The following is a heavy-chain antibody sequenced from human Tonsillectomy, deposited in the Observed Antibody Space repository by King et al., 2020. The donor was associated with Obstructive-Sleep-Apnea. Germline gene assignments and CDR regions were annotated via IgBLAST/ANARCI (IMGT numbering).Heavy chain of an antibody. Sequence: VQLQESGPRLVKPSETLSLICTVSGGSISSYYWSWIRQPPGKGLEWIGYSYYSGSTNYNPSLKSRVTISVDTSKNQFSLKLSSVTAADTAVYYCARGRDLYYDSSGIDYWGQGTLVTVSS. D-gene: IGHD3-22*01. V-gene: IGHV4-59*01. CDR3: ARGRDLYYDSSGIDY. CDR1: GGSISSYY. CDR2: SYYSGST. J-gene: IGHJ4*02.